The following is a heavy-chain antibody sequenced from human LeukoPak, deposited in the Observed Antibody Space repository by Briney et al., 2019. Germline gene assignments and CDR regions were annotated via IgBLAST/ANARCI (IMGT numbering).Heavy chain of an antibody. V-gene: IGHV3-21*01. J-gene: IGHJ4*02. Sequence: PGGSLRLSCAASGFTFSSYSMSWVRQAPGKGLEWVSSISSSSSYIYYADSVKGRFTISRDNAKNSLYLQMNSLRAEDTAVYYCARDPGIAAAGTGPLWGQGTLVTVSS. CDR2: ISSSSSYI. CDR1: GFTFSSYS. D-gene: IGHD6-13*01. CDR3: ARDPGIAAAGTGPL.